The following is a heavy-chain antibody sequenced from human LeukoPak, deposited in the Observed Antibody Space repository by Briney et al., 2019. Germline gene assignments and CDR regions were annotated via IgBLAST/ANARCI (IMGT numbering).Heavy chain of an antibody. CDR1: GFTFSSYA. V-gene: IGHV3-23*01. J-gene: IGHJ4*02. CDR3: AKAPRDPYYFDY. Sequence: GGSLRLSRAASGFTFSSYAMSWVRQAPGKGLEWVSAISGSGGSTYYADSVKGRFTISRDNSKNTLYLQMNSLRAEDTAVYYCAKAPRDPYYFDYWGQGTLVTVSS. CDR2: ISGSGGST.